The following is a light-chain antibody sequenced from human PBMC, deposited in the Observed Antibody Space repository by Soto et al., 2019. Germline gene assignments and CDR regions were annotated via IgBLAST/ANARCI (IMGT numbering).Light chain of an antibody. V-gene: IGKV3-15*01. Sequence: EIVLTQSPGTLSLSPGERATLSCRASQNISSIYLAWYQQKRVQAPRLLIYGASTRATGIPARFSGSGSGTEFTLTISSLQSEDFAVYYCQQYNNWPSLLTFGGGTKVDIK. J-gene: IGKJ4*01. CDR2: GAS. CDR3: QQYNNWPSLLT. CDR1: QNISSI.